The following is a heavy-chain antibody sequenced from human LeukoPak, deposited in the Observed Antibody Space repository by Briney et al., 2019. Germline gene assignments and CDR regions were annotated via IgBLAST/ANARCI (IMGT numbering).Heavy chain of an antibody. J-gene: IGHJ4*02. V-gene: IGHV3-21*01. CDR2: INSISSHI. CDR1: GFTFSSYT. Sequence: PGGSLRLSCAASGFTFSSYTMNWVRQAPGKGLEWVSSINSISSHIFYADSVKGRFTISRDNAKNSLYLQVNSLRAEDTAVYYCARGSWSNSDGSGSVDYWGQGTLVTVPS. CDR3: ARGSWSNSDGSGSVDY. D-gene: IGHD3-22*01.